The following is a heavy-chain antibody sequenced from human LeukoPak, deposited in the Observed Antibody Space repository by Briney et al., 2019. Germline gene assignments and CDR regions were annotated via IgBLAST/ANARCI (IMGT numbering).Heavy chain of an antibody. Sequence: SETLSLTCTVSGGSISSSSYYWGWIRQPPGKGLEWIGSIYYSGSTYYNPSLKSRVTISVDTSKNQFSLKLSSVTAADTAVYYCARWAMGPGGWFDPWGQGTLVTVSS. CDR1: GGSISSSSYY. CDR3: ARWAMGPGGWFDP. CDR2: IYYSGST. V-gene: IGHV4-39*07. J-gene: IGHJ5*02. D-gene: IGHD3-10*01.